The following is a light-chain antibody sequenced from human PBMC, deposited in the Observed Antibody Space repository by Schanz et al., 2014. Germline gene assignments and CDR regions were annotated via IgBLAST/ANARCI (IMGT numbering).Light chain of an antibody. CDR1: QSISSN. V-gene: IGKV3D-20*02. J-gene: IGKJ4*01. CDR3: QQRSIWPLT. CDR2: GAS. Sequence: EIVMTQSPATLSVSPGDRVTLSCRASQSISSNLAWYQHKPGQAPRLLIYGASSRATGIPDRFSGSGSGTDFTLTISRLEPEDFAVYYCQQRSIWPLTFGGGTKVEIK.